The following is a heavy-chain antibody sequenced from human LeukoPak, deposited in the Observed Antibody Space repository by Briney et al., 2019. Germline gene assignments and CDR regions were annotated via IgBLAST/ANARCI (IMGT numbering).Heavy chain of an antibody. CDR1: GGSISSNSYY. J-gene: IGHJ4*02. CDR3: ARTRYYYNSRSYGAPYYFDY. V-gene: IGHV4-39*01. D-gene: IGHD3-10*01. Sequence: SKTLSLTCAVSGGSISSNSYYWGWIRQPPGTGLEWIGSIYYSGSTYYNPSLKSRVTISVDTSKNQFSLKLSSVTAADTAVYYCARTRYYYNSRSYGAPYYFDYWGQGTLVTVSS. CDR2: IYYSGST.